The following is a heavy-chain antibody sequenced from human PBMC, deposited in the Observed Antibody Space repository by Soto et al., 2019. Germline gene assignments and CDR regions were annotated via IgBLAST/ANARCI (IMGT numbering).Heavy chain of an antibody. CDR1: GYTFTSYG. CDR2: ISAYNGNT. CDR3: AREGYDILTGYLDSSFEAPCFDY. Sequence: ASVKVSCKASGYTFTSYGISWVRQAPGQRLEWMGWISAYNGNTNYAQKLQGRVTMTTDTSTSTAYMELRSLRSDDTAVYYCAREGYDILTGYLDSSFEAPCFDYWGQGTLVTVSS. J-gene: IGHJ4*02. V-gene: IGHV1-18*01. D-gene: IGHD3-9*01.